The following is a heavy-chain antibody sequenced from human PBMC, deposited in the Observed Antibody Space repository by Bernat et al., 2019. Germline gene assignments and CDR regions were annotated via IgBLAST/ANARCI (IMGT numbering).Heavy chain of an antibody. CDR2: IYYSGST. CDR3: AREARAAAGKDYVMDV. V-gene: IGHV4-31*03. J-gene: IGHJ6*02. Sequence: QVQLQESGPGLVKPSQTLSLTCTVSGGSISSGGYYWSWIRQHPGKGLEWIGYIYYSGSTYYNPSLKSRVTISVDTSKNQFSLKLSSVTAADTAVYYCAREARAAAGKDYVMDVWGQGTTVTVSS. CDR1: GGSISSGGYY. D-gene: IGHD6-13*01.